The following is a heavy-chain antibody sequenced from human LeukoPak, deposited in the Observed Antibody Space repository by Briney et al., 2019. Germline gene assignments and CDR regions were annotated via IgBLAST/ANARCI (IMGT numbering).Heavy chain of an antibody. Sequence: GGSLRLSCAASGFTFDGYAMHWVRQAPGKGLEWVSGISWNSGSIGYADSVKGRFTISRDNAKNSLYLQMNSLGAEDMALYYCAKDKYDFWDRGAFDIWGQGTMVTVSS. CDR1: GFTFDGYA. J-gene: IGHJ3*02. V-gene: IGHV3-9*03. CDR2: ISWNSGSI. D-gene: IGHD3-3*01. CDR3: AKDKYDFWDRGAFDI.